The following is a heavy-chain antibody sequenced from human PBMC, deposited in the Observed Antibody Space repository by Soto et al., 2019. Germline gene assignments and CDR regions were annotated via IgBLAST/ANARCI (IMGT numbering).Heavy chain of an antibody. CDR2: INHSGST. J-gene: IGHJ4*02. CDR3: ASILAARSSGSDY. D-gene: IGHD6-6*01. CDR1: GGSFSGYY. Sequence: XETLSLTCAVYGGSFSGYYWSWIRQPPGKGLEWIGEINHSGSTNYNPSLKSRVTISVDTSKNQFSLKLSSVTAADTAVYYCASILAARSSGSDYRGQGTLVTVSS. V-gene: IGHV4-34*01.